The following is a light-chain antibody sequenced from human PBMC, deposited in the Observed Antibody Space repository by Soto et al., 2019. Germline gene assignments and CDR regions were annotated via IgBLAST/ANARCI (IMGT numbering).Light chain of an antibody. CDR1: SSDVGGYNF. V-gene: IGLV2-14*03. Sequence: QSVLTQPASVSGSPGQSITISCTGTSSDVGGYNFVSWYQQHPGKAPKLPIYDVSNRPSGVSNRFSGSKSDNTASLNISGLQAEDEADYHCISYTSSSTYVFGTGTKLTVL. CDR2: DVS. J-gene: IGLJ1*01. CDR3: ISYTSSSTYV.